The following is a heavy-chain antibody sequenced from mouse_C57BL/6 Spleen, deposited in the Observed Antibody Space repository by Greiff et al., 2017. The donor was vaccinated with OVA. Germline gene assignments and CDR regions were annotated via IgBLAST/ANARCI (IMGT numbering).Heavy chain of an antibody. CDR3: ARTITTVVAPFDD. Sequence: QVQLQQPGAELVKPGASVKLSCKASGYTFTSYWMHWVKQRPGQGLEWIGRIDPNSGGTKYNEKFKSKATLTVDKPSSTAYMQLSSLTSEDSAVYYCARTITTVVAPFDDWGQGTTLTVSS. V-gene: IGHV1-72*01. J-gene: IGHJ2*01. D-gene: IGHD1-1*01. CDR1: GYTFTSYW. CDR2: IDPNSGGT.